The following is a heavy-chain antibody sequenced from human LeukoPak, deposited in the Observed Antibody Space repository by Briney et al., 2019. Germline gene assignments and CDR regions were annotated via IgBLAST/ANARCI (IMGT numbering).Heavy chain of an antibody. V-gene: IGHV3-21*01. J-gene: IGHJ4*02. CDR2: ISSSSSYI. CDR1: GFTFSSYS. CDR3: ARANDEWLLLVGFDY. D-gene: IGHD3-22*01. Sequence: GGSLRLSCAASGFTFSSYSMNWVRQAPGKGLEWVSSISSSSSYIYYADSVKGRFTISRDNAKNSLYMQMNSLRAEDTAVYYCARANDEWLLLVGFDYWGQGTLVTVSS.